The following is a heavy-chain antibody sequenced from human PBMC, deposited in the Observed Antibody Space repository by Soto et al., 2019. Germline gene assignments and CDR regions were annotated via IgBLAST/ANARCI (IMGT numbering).Heavy chain of an antibody. CDR2: INAGNGNT. V-gene: IGHV1-3*01. D-gene: IGHD2-15*01. CDR3: ARDPCSGGTCNRGHFDY. Sequence: QVQLVQSGAEVKEPGASVKVSCKASGYTFTGYVMNWVRQAPGQRLEWMGWINAGNGNTKYSQKFQGRVTIARDTSASTDYMELSSLRSEDTAVYYCARDPCSGGTCNRGHFDYWGQGTLVTVSS. J-gene: IGHJ4*02. CDR1: GYTFTGYV.